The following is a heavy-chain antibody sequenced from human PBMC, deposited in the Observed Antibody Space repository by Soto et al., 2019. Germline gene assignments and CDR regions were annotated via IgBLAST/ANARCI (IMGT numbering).Heavy chain of an antibody. J-gene: IGHJ4*02. CDR1: GFTFSSYA. CDR2: ISGSGGST. D-gene: IGHD3-3*01. Sequence: EVQLLESGGGLVQPGGSLRLSCAASGFTFSSYAMSWVRQAPGKGLEWVSAISGSGGSTYYADSVKGRFTISRDNSKNTLYLQMNRLRAEDTAVYYCAKADTYYDFWSGYLYYFDYWGQGTLVTVSS. CDR3: AKADTYYDFWSGYLYYFDY. V-gene: IGHV3-23*01.